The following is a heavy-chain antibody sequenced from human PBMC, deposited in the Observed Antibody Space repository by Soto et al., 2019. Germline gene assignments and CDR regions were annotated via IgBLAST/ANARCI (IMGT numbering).Heavy chain of an antibody. CDR1: GFTFSSYA. J-gene: IGHJ4*02. CDR2: IYSGGST. Sequence: GGSLRLSCAASGFTFSSYAMHWVRQAPGKGLEWVAVIYSGGSTYYADSVKGRFTISRDNSKNTLYLQMNSLRAEDTAVYYCAKLTPEKWLRLGPFDYWGQGTLVTVSS. D-gene: IGHD5-12*01. CDR3: AKLTPEKWLRLGPFDY. V-gene: IGHV3-23*03.